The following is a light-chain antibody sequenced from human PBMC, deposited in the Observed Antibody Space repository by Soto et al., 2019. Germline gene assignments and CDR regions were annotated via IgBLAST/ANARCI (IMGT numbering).Light chain of an antibody. CDR3: MHALQTGYT. CDR1: QSLLHSNGYNY. V-gene: IGKV2-28*01. J-gene: IGKJ2*01. CDR2: LGS. Sequence: DIVMTQSPLSLPVTPGEPASISCRSSQSLLHSNGYNYLDWYLQKPGQSPQLLIYLGSNRASGVPDRFSGSGSGTDFTLKISRVEAEDVGVYYCMHALQTGYTFGQGTKLEIK.